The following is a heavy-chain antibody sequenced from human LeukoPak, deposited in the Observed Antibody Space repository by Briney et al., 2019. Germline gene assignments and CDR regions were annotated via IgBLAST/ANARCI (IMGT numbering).Heavy chain of an antibody. V-gene: IGHV1-2*04. CDR1: GYTFTGYY. Sequence: ASVKVSCKASGYTFTGYYMHWVRQAPGQGLEWMGWINPNSGGTNYAQKFQGWVTMTRDTSISTAYMELSRLRSDDTAVYYCARREVARYYYSMDVWGQGTTVTVSS. CDR3: ARREVARYYYSMDV. J-gene: IGHJ6*02. CDR2: INPNSGGT.